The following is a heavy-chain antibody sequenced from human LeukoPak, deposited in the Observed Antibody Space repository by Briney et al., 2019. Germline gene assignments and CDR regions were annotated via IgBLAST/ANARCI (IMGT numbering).Heavy chain of an antibody. CDR3: AGDVSYHYSFDY. V-gene: IGHV3-30-3*01. D-gene: IGHD3-16*02. CDR2: ISYDGVNK. J-gene: IGHJ4*02. CDR1: GFTFSSHA. Sequence: PGRSLRLSCEASGFTFSSHAIHWVRQAPGKGLEWVAFISYDGVNKHYADSVKGRFTLSRDNSKNTLYLQMNSLRAEDTAVYYCAGDVSYHYSFDYWGQGTLVTVSS.